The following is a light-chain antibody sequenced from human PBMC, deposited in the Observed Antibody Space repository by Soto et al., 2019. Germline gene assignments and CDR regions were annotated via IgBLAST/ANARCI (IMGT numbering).Light chain of an antibody. J-gene: IGKJ1*01. V-gene: IGKV3-15*01. CDR2: GAS. CDR1: QSVNSK. Sequence: FASTLSVSPGERATLSCRARQSVNSKLAWYQQKPGWAPRLLIYGASTRATGIPARFSGRGSWTEFTLTINILQTDDLTVYCCQQNNNWWTFGQGTKVDIK. CDR3: QQNNNWWT.